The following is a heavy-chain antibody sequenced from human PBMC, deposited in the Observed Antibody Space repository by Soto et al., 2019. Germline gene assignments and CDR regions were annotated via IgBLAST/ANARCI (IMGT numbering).Heavy chain of an antibody. CDR1: GDTFNFYT. CDR2: NIPMLSMS. CDR3: ATSYGSASQAFDF. Sequence: QVQLVQSGAELKKPGSSVRVSCKASGDTFNFYTINWVRQAPGLGLEWMRRNIPMLSMSNYALKFQGRLTISADKSTCTAYMVLNSLKPEDTAMYYCATSYGSASQAFDFWGQGALITVSS. D-gene: IGHD3-10*01. V-gene: IGHV1-69*02. J-gene: IGHJ4*02.